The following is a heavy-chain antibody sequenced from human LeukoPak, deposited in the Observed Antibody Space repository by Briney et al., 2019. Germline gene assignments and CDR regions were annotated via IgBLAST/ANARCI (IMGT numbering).Heavy chain of an antibody. D-gene: IGHD5-18*01. CDR2: IYSGTI. CDR3: ARQWIQLWFFDY. CDR1: GFTVSSNS. Sequence: GGSLRLSCTVSGFTVSSNSMSWVRQAPGKGLEWVSFIYSGTIHYSDSVKGRFTISRDNSKNTLYLQMNSLRAEDTAVYYCARQWIQLWFFDYWGQGTLVTVSS. V-gene: IGHV3-53*01. J-gene: IGHJ4*02.